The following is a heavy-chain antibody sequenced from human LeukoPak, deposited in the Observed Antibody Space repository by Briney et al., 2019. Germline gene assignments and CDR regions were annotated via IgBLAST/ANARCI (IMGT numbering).Heavy chain of an antibody. D-gene: IGHD2-15*01. Sequence: PGGSLGLSCAASGFTFSSYDMHWVRQATGKGLEWVSAIGTAGDTYYPGSVKGRFTISRENAKNSLYLQMNSLRAGDTAVYYCARVVGNYGMDVWGQGTTVTVSS. CDR2: IGTAGDT. CDR1: GFTFSSYD. V-gene: IGHV3-13*01. J-gene: IGHJ6*02. CDR3: ARVVGNYGMDV.